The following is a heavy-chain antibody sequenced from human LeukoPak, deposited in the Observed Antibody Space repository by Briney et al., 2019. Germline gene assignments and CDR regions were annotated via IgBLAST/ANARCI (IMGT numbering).Heavy chain of an antibody. CDR3: ARESGPFSSSWYTAYYYYYMDV. D-gene: IGHD6-13*01. CDR1: GFTFSSYW. Sequence: GGSLRLSCAASGFTFSSYWMSWVRQAPGKGLEWVANIKQDGSEKYYVDSVKGRFTISRDNAKNSLYLQMNSLRAEDTAVYYCARESGPFSSSWYTAYYYYYMDVWGKGTTVTVSS. J-gene: IGHJ6*03. V-gene: IGHV3-7*01. CDR2: IKQDGSEK.